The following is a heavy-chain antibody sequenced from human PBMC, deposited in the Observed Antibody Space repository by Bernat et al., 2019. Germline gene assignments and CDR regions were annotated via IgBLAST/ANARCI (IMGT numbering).Heavy chain of an antibody. CDR1: GFTFSSYS. J-gene: IGHJ4*02. CDR2: ISSSSSI. CDR3: ARIAAAGFLFDY. D-gene: IGHD6-13*01. V-gene: IGHV3-48*01. Sequence: EVQLVESGGGLVQPGGSLRLSCAASGFTFSSYSMNWVRQAPGKGLEWVSYISSSSSIYADSVKGRFTISRDNAKNSLYLQMNSLRAEDTAVYYCARIAAAGFLFDYWGQGTLVTVSS.